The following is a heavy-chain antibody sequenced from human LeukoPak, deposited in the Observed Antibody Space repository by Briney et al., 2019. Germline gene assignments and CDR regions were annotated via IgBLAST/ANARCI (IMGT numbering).Heavy chain of an antibody. CDR1: GYSFTSYW. CDR3: ARSPKPHYDFWSGYHSPPSEYFDY. D-gene: IGHD3-3*01. Sequence: GESLKISCKGSGYSFTSYWIGWVRQMPGKGLEWMGIIYPGDSDTRYSPSFQGQVTISADKSISTAYQQWSSLKASDTAMYYCARSPKPHYDFWSGYHSPPSEYFDYWGQGTLVTVSS. J-gene: IGHJ4*02. CDR2: IYPGDSDT. V-gene: IGHV5-51*01.